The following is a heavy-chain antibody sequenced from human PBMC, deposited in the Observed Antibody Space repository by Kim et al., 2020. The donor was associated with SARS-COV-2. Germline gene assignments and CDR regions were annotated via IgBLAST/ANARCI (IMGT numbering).Heavy chain of an antibody. V-gene: IGHV3-74*01. CDR3: ARDARYYYGSGLNWFDP. J-gene: IGHJ5*02. CDR2: INSDGSST. Sequence: GGSLRLSCAASGFTFSSYWMHWVRQAPGKGLVWVSRINSDGSSTSYADSVKGRFTISRDNAKNTLYLQMNSLRAEDTAVYYCARDARYYYGSGLNWFDPWGQGTLVTVSS. CDR1: GFTFSSYW. D-gene: IGHD3-10*01.